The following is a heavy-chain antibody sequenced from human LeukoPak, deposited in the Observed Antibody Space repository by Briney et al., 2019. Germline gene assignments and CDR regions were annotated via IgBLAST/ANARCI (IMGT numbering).Heavy chain of an antibody. CDR1: GGSISSGGYS. J-gene: IGHJ4*02. D-gene: IGHD2-2*01. V-gene: IGHV4-30-2*01. Sequence: SETLSLTCAVSGGSISSGGYSWSWIRQPPGKGLEWIGYIYHSGSTYYNPSLKSRVTVSVDRSKNQFSLKLSSVTAADTAVYYCARGRGYCSSTSCSSPLFDYWGQGTLVTVSS. CDR2: IYHSGST. CDR3: ARGRGYCSSTSCSSPLFDY.